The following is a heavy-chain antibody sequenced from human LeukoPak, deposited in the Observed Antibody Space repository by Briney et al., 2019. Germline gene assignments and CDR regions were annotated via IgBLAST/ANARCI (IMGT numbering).Heavy chain of an antibody. CDR2: MNPNSGNT. Sequence: GASVKVSCKASGYTFTSYDINWVRQATGQGLEWMGWMNPNSGNTGYAQKFQGRVTMTRNTSISTAYMELSSLRSKDTAVYYCARGFYDYGDYGGNWFDPWGQGTLVTVSS. V-gene: IGHV1-8*01. CDR1: GYTFTSYD. CDR3: ARGFYDYGDYGGNWFDP. D-gene: IGHD4-17*01. J-gene: IGHJ5*02.